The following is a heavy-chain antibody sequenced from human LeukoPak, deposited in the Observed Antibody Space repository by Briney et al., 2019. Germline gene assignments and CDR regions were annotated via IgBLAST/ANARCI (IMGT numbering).Heavy chain of an antibody. D-gene: IGHD3-22*01. J-gene: IGHJ4*02. CDR3: AKDSWHYDSSGFF. CDR1: GFSFSSYA. Sequence: PGRSLRLSCAASGFSFSSYAMHWVCQAPGKGLEWVAVIWYDGSNKYYTDSVKGRFTISRDNSKNTLYLQMNSLRAEDTAVYYCAKDSWHYDSSGFFWGQGTLVTVSS. CDR2: IWYDGSNK. V-gene: IGHV3-33*06.